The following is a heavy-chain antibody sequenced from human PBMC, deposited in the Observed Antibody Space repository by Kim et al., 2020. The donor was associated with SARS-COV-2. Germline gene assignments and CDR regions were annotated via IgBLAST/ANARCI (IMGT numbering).Heavy chain of an antibody. V-gene: IGHV4-39*01. CDR2: IYYSWST. D-gene: IGHD3-22*01. CDR3: ARHNRGNMIVVDIPENYFDN. CDR1: GVSISSSSYY. Sequence: SETLSLTCTVSGVSISSSSYYWGWIRQPPGKGLEWIGSIYYSWSTYYNPSHKSRANISVDTSKKQCYLKLSSVTEADTAVYYCARHNRGNMIVVDIPENYFDNWGQGTLVTVSS. J-gene: IGHJ4*02.